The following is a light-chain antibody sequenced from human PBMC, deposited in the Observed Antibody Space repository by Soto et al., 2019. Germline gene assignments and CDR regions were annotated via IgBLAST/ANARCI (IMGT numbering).Light chain of an antibody. J-gene: IGKJ2*01. V-gene: IGKV3-20*01. CDR1: QSLRSSY. Sequence: EVVLTQSPNTLSLSPGERATLSCWASQSLRSSYLAWYQRKPGQAPRLLMFGASRRATGIPDRFNGSGSGTEFILTISRLEPEDVAMYYCQQHGTSPYTFGQGTVLEIK. CDR3: QQHGTSPYT. CDR2: GAS.